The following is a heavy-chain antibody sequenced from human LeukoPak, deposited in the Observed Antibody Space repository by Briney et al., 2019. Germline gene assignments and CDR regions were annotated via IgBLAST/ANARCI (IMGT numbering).Heavy chain of an antibody. CDR3: ARGGSYGYGRPDY. V-gene: IGHV3-74*01. CDR2: INSDGSST. Sequence: PGGSLRLSCAASGFTFSSYWMHWVRQFPGKGLVWVSRINSDGSSTSYADSVKGRFTISRDNAKNTLYLRKSSLRVEDTAVYYCARGGSYGYGRPDYWGQGTLVTVSS. D-gene: IGHD5-18*01. CDR1: GFTFSSYW. J-gene: IGHJ4*02.